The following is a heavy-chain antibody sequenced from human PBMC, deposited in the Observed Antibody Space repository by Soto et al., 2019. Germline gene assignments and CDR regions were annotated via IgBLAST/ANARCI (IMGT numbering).Heavy chain of an antibody. CDR1: GGSISSGGYS. Sequence: PSETLSLTCAVSGGSISSGGYSWGWIRQPPGKGLEWIGYIYYSGSTNYNPSLKSRVTISVDTSKNQFSLKLSSVTAADTAVYYCARRYSSSFDYWGQGTLVTVSS. V-gene: IGHV4-61*05. J-gene: IGHJ4*02. D-gene: IGHD6-13*01. CDR2: IYYSGST. CDR3: ARRYSSSFDY.